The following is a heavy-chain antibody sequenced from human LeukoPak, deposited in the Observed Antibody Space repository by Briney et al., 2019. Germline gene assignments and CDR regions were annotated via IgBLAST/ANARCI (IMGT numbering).Heavy chain of an antibody. V-gene: IGHV3-23*01. Sequence: GGSLRLSCTASGFTFTSYAMRWVRQAPGKGVEWGSAISGSGGGTYYADSVKGRFTISRDNSKNTLYLQMNSLRAEDTAVYYCAKDGYNWNPVYYFDYWGQGTLVTVSS. D-gene: IGHD1-1*01. CDR2: ISGSGGGT. CDR1: GFTFTSYA. J-gene: IGHJ4*02. CDR3: AKDGYNWNPVYYFDY.